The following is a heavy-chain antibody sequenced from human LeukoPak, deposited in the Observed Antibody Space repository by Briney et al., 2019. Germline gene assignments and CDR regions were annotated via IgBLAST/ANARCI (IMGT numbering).Heavy chain of an antibody. Sequence: GGSLRLSCAASGFTLSTYAMHWVRQAPGKGLDWVAVISDDGRTEHFADSVKGRFTISRDNPKNTLYLQMNSLRVEDTAVYYCARAESSSWHNFDYWGQGTLVTVSS. J-gene: IGHJ4*02. CDR3: ARAESSSWHNFDY. V-gene: IGHV3-30*04. D-gene: IGHD6-13*01. CDR2: ISDDGRTE. CDR1: GFTLSTYA.